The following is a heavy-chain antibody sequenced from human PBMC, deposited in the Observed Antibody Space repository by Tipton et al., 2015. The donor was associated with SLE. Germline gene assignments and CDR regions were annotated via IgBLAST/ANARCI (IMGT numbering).Heavy chain of an antibody. Sequence: QLVQSGAEVKQPGSSVKVSCKASGGTFSSYAINWVRQAPGQGLEWMGGIIPIFGTAKYAQKFQGRLTITADDSTTTAYLDLGSLRFDAAAVYYCARDVYSPRGGGYYFFGMDVWGQGATVTVTS. D-gene: IGHD2-21*01. CDR3: ARDVYSPRGGGYYFFGMDV. J-gene: IGHJ6*02. CDR1: GGTFSSYA. CDR2: IIPIFGTA. V-gene: IGHV1-69*01.